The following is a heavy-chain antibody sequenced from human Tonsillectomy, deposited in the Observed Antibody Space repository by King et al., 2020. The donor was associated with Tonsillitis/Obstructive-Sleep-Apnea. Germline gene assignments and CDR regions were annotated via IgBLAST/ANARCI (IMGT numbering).Heavy chain of an antibody. V-gene: IGHV3-49*05. D-gene: IGHD6-13*01. CDR1: GFTFGDYA. CDR3: TREYIAAADYFDY. CDR2: IRSKAYGGTT. Sequence: VQLVESGGGLVKPGRSLRLSCTASGFTFGDYAMSWFRQAPGKGLEWVGFIRSKAYGGTTEYAASVKGRFTISRDDSKSIAYLQMNSLKTEDTAVYYCTREYIAAADYFDYWGQGTLVTVSS. J-gene: IGHJ4*02.